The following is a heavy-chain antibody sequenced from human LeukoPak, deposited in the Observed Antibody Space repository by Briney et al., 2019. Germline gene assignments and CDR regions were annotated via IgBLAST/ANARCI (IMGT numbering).Heavy chain of an antibody. CDR2: IYYSGST. V-gene: IGHV4-31*03. J-gene: IGHJ3*02. Sequence: SETLSLTCTVSGGSISSGGYYWSWIRQHPGKGLEWIGYIYYSGSTYYNPSPKSRVTISVDTSKNQFSLKLSSVTAADTAVYYCARDYCSSTSCHLGAFDIWGQGTMVTVSS. D-gene: IGHD2-2*01. CDR1: GGSISSGGYY. CDR3: ARDYCSSTSCHLGAFDI.